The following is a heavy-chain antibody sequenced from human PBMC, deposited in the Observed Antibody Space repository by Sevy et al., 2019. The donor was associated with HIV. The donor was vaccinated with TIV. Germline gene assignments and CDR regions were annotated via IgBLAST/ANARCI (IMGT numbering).Heavy chain of an antibody. J-gene: IGHJ4*02. CDR1: GFTFSSYA. CDR3: AKVVALGILPHFDY. CDR2: ISGSGGST. V-gene: IGHV3-23*01. D-gene: IGHD2-15*01. Sequence: GGSLRLSCAASGFTFSSYAMSWVRQAPGKGVEWVSAISGSGGSTYYADSVKGRFTISRDNSKNTLYLQMNSLRAEDTAVYYCAKVVALGILPHFDYWGQGTLVTVSS.